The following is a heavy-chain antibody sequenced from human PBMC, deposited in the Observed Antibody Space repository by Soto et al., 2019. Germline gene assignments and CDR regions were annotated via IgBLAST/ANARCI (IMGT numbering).Heavy chain of an antibody. CDR3: ARQGYSSSWYGVLGY. D-gene: IGHD6-13*01. CDR1: GGSISSSSYY. J-gene: IGHJ4*02. V-gene: IGHV4-39*01. Sequence: PSDTLSLTCTVSGGSISSSSYYWGWIRQPPGKGLEWIGSIYYSGSTYYNPSLKSRVTISVDTSKNQFSLKLSSVTAADTAVYYCARQGYSSSWYGVLGYWGQGTLVTVSS. CDR2: IYYSGST.